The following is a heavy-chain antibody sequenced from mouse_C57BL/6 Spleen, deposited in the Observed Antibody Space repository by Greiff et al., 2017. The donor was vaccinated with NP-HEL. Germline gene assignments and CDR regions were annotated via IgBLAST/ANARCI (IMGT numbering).Heavy chain of an antibody. CDR1: GYTFTSYG. CDR2: IYPRSGNT. CDR3: AGDDGAY. D-gene: IGHD2-3*01. Sequence: VQLQQSGAELARPGASVKLSCKASGYTFTSYGISWVKQRTGQGLEWIGEIYPRSGNTYYNEKFKGKATLTADKSSSTAYMELRSLTSEDSAVYFCAGDDGAYWGQGTLVTVSA. J-gene: IGHJ3*01. V-gene: IGHV1-81*01.